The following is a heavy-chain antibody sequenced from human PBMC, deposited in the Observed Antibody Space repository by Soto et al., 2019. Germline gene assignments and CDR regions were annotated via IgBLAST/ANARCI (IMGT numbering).Heavy chain of an antibody. J-gene: IGHJ6*02. CDR1: GYTFSRYG. CDR3: AKNGHPPYYYYGMDV. CDR2: ISGYNGDT. Sequence: QGQLVQSGPEAKKPGASVKVSCKASGYTFSRYGISWVRQAPGQGLEWMGWISGYNGDTKYAQKVQGRVTMTRDTSTYTAYMELRSLTSDDTAIYYCAKNGHPPYYYYGMDVWGQGTTVTVSS. D-gene: IGHD2-8*01. V-gene: IGHV1-18*01.